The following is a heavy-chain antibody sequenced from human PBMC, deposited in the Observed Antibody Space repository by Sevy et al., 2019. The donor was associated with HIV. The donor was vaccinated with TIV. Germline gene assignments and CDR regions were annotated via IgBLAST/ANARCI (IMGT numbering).Heavy chain of an antibody. D-gene: IGHD3-22*01. V-gene: IGHV4-39*01. CDR1: GGSIGSNSFC. CDR3: ARQKVRSAYYYDTSGRQGKADFDS. Sequence: SETLSLTYTVSGGSIGSNSFCWGWIRQPPGKELEWIGTVSYGGSTYYNPSLRSRVTISVDASKKQFSLKLSSVTAADTAVYYCARQKVRSAYYYDTSGRQGKADFDSWGQGTLVTVSS. CDR2: VSYGGST. J-gene: IGHJ4*02.